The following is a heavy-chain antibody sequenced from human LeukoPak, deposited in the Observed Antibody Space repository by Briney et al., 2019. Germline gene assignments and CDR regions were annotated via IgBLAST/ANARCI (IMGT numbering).Heavy chain of an antibody. CDR1: GGSISSSSYY. D-gene: IGHD1-26*01. Sequence: PSETLSLTCTVSGGSISSSSYYWGWIRQPPGKGLEWIGSIYYSGSTYYNPSLKSRVTISVDTSKNQFSLKLSSVTAADTAVFYCATPYSGGYHGLDIWGQGIMVTVSS. CDR2: IYYSGST. J-gene: IGHJ3*02. V-gene: IGHV4-39*01. CDR3: ATPYSGGYHGLDI.